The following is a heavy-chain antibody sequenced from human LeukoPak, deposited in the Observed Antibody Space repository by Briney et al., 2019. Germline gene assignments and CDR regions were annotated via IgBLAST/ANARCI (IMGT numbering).Heavy chain of an antibody. D-gene: IGHD1-26*01. Sequence: GRSLRLSCVASGFKFNDYAMHWARQAPGKGLEWVSGLSWHSGSIGYADSVKGRFIISRDNAKNSLYLEMNSLRPEDSALYYCAKETKVGENLYYFDYWGRGTLVTVSS. CDR1: GFKFNDYA. CDR3: AKETKVGENLYYFDY. V-gene: IGHV3-9*01. CDR2: LSWHSGSI. J-gene: IGHJ4*02.